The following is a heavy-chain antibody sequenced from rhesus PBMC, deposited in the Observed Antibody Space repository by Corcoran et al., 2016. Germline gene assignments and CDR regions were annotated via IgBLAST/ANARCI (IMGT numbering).Heavy chain of an antibody. Sequence: EVRLVESGGGLVQPGGSLRLSCSASGFTFSDYYMSWVRPAPWKGPEWVGFIRNKANGGTAEYAASVKGRFTISRDDSKSIASLQMNSLKTEDTAVYYCARDGYCSGGVCYAGAFDFWGQGLRVTVSS. CDR2: IRNKANGGTA. J-gene: IGHJ3*01. CDR1: GFTFSDYY. CDR3: ARDGYCSGGVCYAGAFDF. D-gene: IGHD2-8*01. V-gene: IGHV3-116*02.